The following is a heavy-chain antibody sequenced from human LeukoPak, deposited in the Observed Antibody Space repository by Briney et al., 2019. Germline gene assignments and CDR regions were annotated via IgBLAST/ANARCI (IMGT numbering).Heavy chain of an antibody. V-gene: IGHV1-8*02. CDR1: GYTFTSYG. D-gene: IGHD3-10*01. CDR3: ARPGRLYYGSGKHLDD. CDR2: MNPNSGNT. Sequence: ASVKVSCKASGYTFTSYGISWVRQAPGQGLEWMGWMNPNSGNTGYAQKFQGRVTMTRNTSISTAYMELSSLRSEDTAVYYCARPGRLYYGSGKHLDDWGQGTLVTVSS. J-gene: IGHJ4*02.